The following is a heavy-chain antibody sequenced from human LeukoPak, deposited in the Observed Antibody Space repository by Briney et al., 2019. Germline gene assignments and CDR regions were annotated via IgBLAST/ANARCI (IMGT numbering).Heavy chain of an antibody. J-gene: IGHJ4*02. V-gene: IGHV4-61*02. Sequence: SETLSLTCTVSGGSISSGSYYWSWIRQPAGKGLEWIGRIYTSGSTNYNPSLKSRVTISVDTSKNQFSLKLSSVTAADTAVYYRARDPGDYVDYWGQGTLVTVSS. CDR2: IYTSGST. CDR1: GGSISSGSYY. CDR3: ARDPGDYVDY.